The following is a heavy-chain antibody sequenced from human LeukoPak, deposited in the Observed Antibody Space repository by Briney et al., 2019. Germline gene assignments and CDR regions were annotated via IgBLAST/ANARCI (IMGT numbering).Heavy chain of an antibody. D-gene: IGHD3-10*01. J-gene: IGHJ4*02. CDR1: GGSISSSSYY. CDR3: ARLVTMVRGVIEY. CDR2: IYYSGST. Sequence: SETLSLTRTVSGGSISSSSYYWGWFRQPPGRGLEWLGSIYYSGSTYCNPSLKSRVTISVRTSKNQFSLHLSSVTAADTAVYYCARLVTMVRGVIEYWGQGTLVTVSS. V-gene: IGHV4-39*01.